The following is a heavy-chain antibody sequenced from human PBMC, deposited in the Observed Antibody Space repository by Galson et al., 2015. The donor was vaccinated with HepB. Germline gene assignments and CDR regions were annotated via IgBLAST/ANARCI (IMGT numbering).Heavy chain of an antibody. D-gene: IGHD3-22*01. CDR2: IDWDDDK. CDR1: GFSLSTSGMC. CDR3: ARSQYYYDSSGYYGSEYYFDY. J-gene: IGHJ4*02. Sequence: PALVKPTQTLTLTCTFSGFSLSTSGMCVSWIRQPPGKALEWLARIDWDDDKYYSTSLKTRLTISKDTSKNQVVLTMTNMDPVDTATYYCARSQYYYDSSGYYGSEYYFDYWGQGTLVTVSS. V-gene: IGHV2-70*11.